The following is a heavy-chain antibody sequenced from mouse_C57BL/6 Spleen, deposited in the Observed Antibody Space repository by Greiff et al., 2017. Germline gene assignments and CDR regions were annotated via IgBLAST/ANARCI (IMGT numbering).Heavy chain of an antibody. CDR3: ARRDYFGY. CDR2: INPSTGGT. Sequence: EVKLMESGPELVKPGASVKISCKASGYSFTGYYMHWVKQSSEKSLEWIGEINPSTGGTSYNQKFKGKATLTVDKSSSTAYMQLKSLTSEDSAVYYCARRDYFGYWGQGTTLTVSS. J-gene: IGHJ2*01. V-gene: IGHV1-43*01. CDR1: GYSFTGYY.